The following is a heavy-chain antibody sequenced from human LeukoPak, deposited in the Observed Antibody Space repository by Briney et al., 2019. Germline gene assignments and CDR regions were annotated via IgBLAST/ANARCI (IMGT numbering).Heavy chain of an antibody. D-gene: IGHD5/OR15-5a*01. V-gene: IGHV1-69*05. CDR2: IIPIFGTA. Sequence: ASVKVSCKASGGTFSSYAISWVRQAPGQGLEWMGGIIPIFGTANYAQKFQGRVTITTAESTSTASMELSSLRSEDTAVYYCARESSPAYYYMDVWGKGTTVTVSS. CDR1: GGTFSSYA. CDR3: ARESSPAYYYMDV. J-gene: IGHJ6*03.